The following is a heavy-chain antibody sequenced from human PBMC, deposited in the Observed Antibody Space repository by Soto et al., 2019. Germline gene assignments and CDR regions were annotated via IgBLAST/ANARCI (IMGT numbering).Heavy chain of an antibody. J-gene: IGHJ3*01. D-gene: IGHD3-16*01. CDR1: NYAFTYTA. V-gene: IGHV1-18*01. CDR3: ATSSPGGVGQYVAAFDL. CDR2: NGPNSGST. Sequence: QVQLVQSGPEVKKPGASGKDSCKASNYAFTYTAINWVRQAPGHGLEWMGWNGPNSGSTNYAQDLHGRVTMTTDTSTHPGYMEQRSLRSVDTAIYYCATSSPGGVGQYVAAFDLWGEVTMVTVSS.